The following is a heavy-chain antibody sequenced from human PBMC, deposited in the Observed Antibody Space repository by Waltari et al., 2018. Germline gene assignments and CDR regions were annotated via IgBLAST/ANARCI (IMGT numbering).Heavy chain of an antibody. V-gene: IGHV1-3*03. CDR3: ARWGSWDPGDSGGWYFDL. CDR1: GYTFTSYA. CDR2: INAGNGNT. D-gene: IGHD1-26*01. Sequence: QVQLVQSGAEVKKPGASVKVSCKASGYTFTSYAMHWVRQAPGQRLEWMGWINAGNGNTKYSQEVQGRVTITRDTSASTAYMELSSLRSEDMAVYYCARWGSWDPGDSGGWYFDLWGRGTLVTVSS. J-gene: IGHJ2*01.